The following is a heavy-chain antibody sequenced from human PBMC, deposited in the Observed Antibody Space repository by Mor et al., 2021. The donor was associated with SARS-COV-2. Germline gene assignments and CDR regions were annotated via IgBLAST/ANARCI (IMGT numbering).Heavy chain of an antibody. Sequence: GSVKGRFTISRDNTKNSLYLQMNSLRAEDTAVYYCARDSPGQGAGPDDTLDTWGQGTMVT. J-gene: IGHJ3*01. D-gene: IGHD3-9*01. V-gene: IGHV3-13*01. CDR3: ARDSPGQGAGPDDTLDT.